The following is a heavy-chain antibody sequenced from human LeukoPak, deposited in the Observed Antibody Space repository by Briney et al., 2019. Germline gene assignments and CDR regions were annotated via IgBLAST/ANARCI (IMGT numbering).Heavy chain of an antibody. D-gene: IGHD5-18*01. CDR1: GYSFTNHG. J-gene: IGHJ4*02. CDR3: ARWIQLWSNFDY. CDR2: ISPYNGDT. Sequence: ASVKVSCKASGYSFTNHGVTWVRQAPGQRLEWMGWISPYNGDTNYAQKFQGRVTMTTDTSTTTAYMELRSLRSDDTAMYYCARWIQLWSNFDYWGQGTLVTVSS. V-gene: IGHV1-18*01.